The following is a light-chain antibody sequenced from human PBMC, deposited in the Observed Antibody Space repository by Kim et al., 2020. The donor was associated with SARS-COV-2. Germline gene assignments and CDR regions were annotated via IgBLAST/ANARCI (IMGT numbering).Light chain of an antibody. J-gene: IGKJ1*01. CDR3: QQYSLSPRT. Sequence: PEERATLSCRASQSVTSSYIAWFQQNPSQAPRLLIYGATTRATGIPDRFSGSGSRTDFTLTISRLEPKDIGVYSCQQYSLSPRTFGQGTNV. CDR1: QSVTSSY. CDR2: GAT. V-gene: IGKV3-20*01.